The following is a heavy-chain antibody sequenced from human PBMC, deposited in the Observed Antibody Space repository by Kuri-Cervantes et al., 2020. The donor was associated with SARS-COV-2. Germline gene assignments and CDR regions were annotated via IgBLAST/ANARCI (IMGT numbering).Heavy chain of an antibody. D-gene: IGHD2-8*01. V-gene: IGHV3-73*01. Sequence: GGSLRLSCEVSGFLFSASAIHWVRQASGKGLEWVGRVRGKANNYATAYAASVKGRFTISRDDSKNTLYLQMNSLRAEDTAVYYCAKVFYCTNGVCYRVSTQYYFDYWGQGTLVTVSS. CDR2: VRGKANNYAT. J-gene: IGHJ4*02. CDR1: GFLFSASA. CDR3: AKVFYCTNGVCYRVSTQYYFDY.